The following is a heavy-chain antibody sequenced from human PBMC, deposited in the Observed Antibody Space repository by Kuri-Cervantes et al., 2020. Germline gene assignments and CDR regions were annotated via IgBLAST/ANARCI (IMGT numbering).Heavy chain of an antibody. V-gene: IGHV3-23*01. CDR1: GFTFSNYW. J-gene: IGHJ4*02. D-gene: IGHD3-10*01. Sequence: GEPLKISCAASGFTFSNYWMHWVRQTPGKGLEWVSATSGSGGSTYYADSVKGRFTISRDNSTNTLYLQMTSLRAEDTAVYYCAKELGSGKFDYWGQGTLVTVSS. CDR3: AKELGSGKFDY. CDR2: TSGSGGST.